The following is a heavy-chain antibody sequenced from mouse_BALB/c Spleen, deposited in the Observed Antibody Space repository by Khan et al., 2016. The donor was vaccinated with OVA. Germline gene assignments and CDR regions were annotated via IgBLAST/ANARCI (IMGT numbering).Heavy chain of an antibody. J-gene: IGHJ2*01. CDR3: ARTARIKY. CDR2: ISYSGST. D-gene: IGHD1-2*01. Sequence: EVQLQESGPGLVKPSQSLSLTCTVTGYSITSGYGWNWIRQFPGNKLEWMRYISYSGSTNYNPSLKSRISITRDTSKNQYFLQLNSVTTEDTAKYYCARTARIKYWGQGTTLTVSS. CDR1: GYSITSGYG. V-gene: IGHV3-2*02.